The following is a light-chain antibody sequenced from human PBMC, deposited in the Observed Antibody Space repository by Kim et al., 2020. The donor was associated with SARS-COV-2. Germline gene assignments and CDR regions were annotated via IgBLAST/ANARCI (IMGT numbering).Light chain of an antibody. V-gene: IGLV3-21*04. CDR3: QVWDSSSDHRV. CDR1: NIGSKS. CDR2: YDS. Sequence: SYELTQPPSVSVAPGKTARITCGGNNIGSKSVNWYQQKPGQAPVLVIYYDSDRPSGIPERFSGSNSGTTATLTISRVEAGDEADYYCQVWDSSSDHRVFGGGTQLTVL. J-gene: IGLJ3*02.